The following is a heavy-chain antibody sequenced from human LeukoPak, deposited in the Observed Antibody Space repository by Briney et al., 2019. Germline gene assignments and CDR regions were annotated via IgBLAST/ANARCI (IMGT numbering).Heavy chain of an antibody. CDR1: GFTFSSYS. Sequence: PGGSLRLSCAASGFTFSSYSMNWVRQAPGKGLEWVSSINSSSSYMYYADSVRGRFTISRDNAKNSLYLQMNSLRAEDTAVYYCARVALLLRYFDWPYYYYMDVWGKGTTVTVSS. V-gene: IGHV3-21*01. J-gene: IGHJ6*03. CDR2: INSSSSYM. CDR3: ARVALLLRYFDWPYYYYMDV. D-gene: IGHD3-9*01.